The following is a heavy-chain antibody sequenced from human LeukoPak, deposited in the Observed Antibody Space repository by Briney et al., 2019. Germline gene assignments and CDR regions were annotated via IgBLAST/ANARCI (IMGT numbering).Heavy chain of an antibody. V-gene: IGHV3-21*01. CDR2: ISSSSSYI. Sequence: GGSLRLSCAASGFTFSSYSMNWVRQAPGKGLEWVSSISSSSSYIYYADSVKGRFTISRDNAKNSLYLQMSSLRAEDTAVYYCAREVYYYDSSGYQYYFDYWGQGTLVTVSS. D-gene: IGHD3-22*01. CDR3: AREVYYYDSSGYQYYFDY. J-gene: IGHJ4*02. CDR1: GFTFSSYS.